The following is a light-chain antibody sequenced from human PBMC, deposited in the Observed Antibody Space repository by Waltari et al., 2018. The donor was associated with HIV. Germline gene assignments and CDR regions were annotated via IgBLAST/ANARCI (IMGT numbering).Light chain of an antibody. J-gene: IGKJ3*01. CDR1: QYITSH. CDR2: AAS. Sequence: IQMTQSPSSLPASVGDRVPLTCRASQYITSHLNWFQQKPGKAPRLLMCAASSLQSGVPSRFSGSASGTDFTLTISSLQPEDFATYYCQQTHSAPFTFGPGTKVDIK. CDR3: QQTHSAPFT. V-gene: IGKV1-39*01.